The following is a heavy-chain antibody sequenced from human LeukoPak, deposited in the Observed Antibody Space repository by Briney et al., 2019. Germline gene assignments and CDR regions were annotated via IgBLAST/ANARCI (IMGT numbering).Heavy chain of an antibody. CDR2: INPNSGGT. V-gene: IGHV1-2*02. Sequence: ASVKVSCKASGYTFTGYYLHWVRQAPGQGLEWMGWINPNSGGTNYAQTFRGRVTVTRDTSISTAYMELSSLISDDTAVYYCARALYSGSYYFDYWGQGTLVTVSS. CDR3: ARALYSGSYYFDY. D-gene: IGHD1-26*01. CDR1: GYTFTGYY. J-gene: IGHJ4*02.